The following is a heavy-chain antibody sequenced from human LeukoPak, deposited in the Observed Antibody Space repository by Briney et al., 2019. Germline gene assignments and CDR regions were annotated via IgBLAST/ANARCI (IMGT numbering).Heavy chain of an antibody. J-gene: IGHJ4*02. V-gene: IGHV3-23*01. CDR2: LSGNGRST. CDR1: GFTFSSYT. Sequence: PGGSLRLSCAASGFTFSSYTMSWVRQAPGKGLEWVSALSGNGRSTYHAESVKGRFTISRDNSKNMVYLQMNSLRAEDTAVYYCAKGLYVRAFAGGLWGQGTLVTVSS. D-gene: IGHD3-10*02. CDR3: AKGLYVRAFAGGL.